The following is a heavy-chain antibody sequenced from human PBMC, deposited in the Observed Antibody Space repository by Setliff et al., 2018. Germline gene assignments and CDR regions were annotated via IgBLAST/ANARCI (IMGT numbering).Heavy chain of an antibody. CDR3: ARADHLVTTTFDY. V-gene: IGHV7-4-1*02. J-gene: IGHJ4*01. CDR1: GYSLSNYV. D-gene: IGHD4-17*01. CDR2: INTKTGDP. Sequence: ASVKVSCRASGYSLSNYVMNWVRQAPGQGLEWMGWINTKTGDPTYAQGYTGRFAFSLDTSDSATYLDISNLKAEDTATYYCARADHLVTTTFDYWGQGTLVTVSS.